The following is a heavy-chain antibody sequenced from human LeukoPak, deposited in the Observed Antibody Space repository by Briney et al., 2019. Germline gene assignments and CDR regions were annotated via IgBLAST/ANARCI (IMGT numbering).Heavy chain of an antibody. CDR1: GYTFTGYY. V-gene: IGHV1-2*02. Sequence: ASAKVSCKASGYTFTGYYMHWVRQAPGQGLGWMGWINPNSGGTNYAQKFQGRVTMTRDTSISTAYMELSRLRSGDTAVYYCARRAAADYYYYDSSEPVNYGMDVWGQGTTVTVSS. D-gene: IGHD3-22*01. J-gene: IGHJ6*02. CDR3: ARRAAADYYYYDSSEPVNYGMDV. CDR2: INPNSGGT.